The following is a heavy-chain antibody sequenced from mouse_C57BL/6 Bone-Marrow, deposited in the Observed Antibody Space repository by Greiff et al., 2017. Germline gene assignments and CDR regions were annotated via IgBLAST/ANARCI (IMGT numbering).Heavy chain of an antibody. Sequence: EVKLMESGGDLVKPGGSLKLSCAASGFTFSSYGMSWVRQTPDKRLEWVATISSGGSYTYYTDSVKGRFTISRDKAKNTLYMQMSSLMSEDTAMYYCARQKVAMDYWGQGTSVTVSS. CDR1: GFTFSSYG. V-gene: IGHV5-6*01. CDR2: ISSGGSYT. CDR3: ARQKVAMDY. J-gene: IGHJ4*01.